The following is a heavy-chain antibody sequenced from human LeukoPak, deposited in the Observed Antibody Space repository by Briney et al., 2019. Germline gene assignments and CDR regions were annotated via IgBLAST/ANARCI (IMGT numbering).Heavy chain of an antibody. D-gene: IGHD2-2*02. CDR2: INPNSGGT. Sequence: ASVKVSCKASGYTFTGYYMHWVRQAPGQGLEWMGWINPNSGGTNYAQKFQGRVTMTRDTSISTAYMELSRLRSDDTAVYYCARGYCSSTSCYKSAFDIWGQGTMVTVSS. V-gene: IGHV1-2*02. CDR1: GYTFTGYY. J-gene: IGHJ3*02. CDR3: ARGYCSSTSCYKSAFDI.